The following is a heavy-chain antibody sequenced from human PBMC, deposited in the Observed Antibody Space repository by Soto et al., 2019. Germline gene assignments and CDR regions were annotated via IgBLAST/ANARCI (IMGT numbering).Heavy chain of an antibody. Sequence: QVQLVQSGAEVKKPGASVKVSCKASGYTFTSYGISWVRQAPGQGLESMGWISAYNGNTNYAQKLQGRVTMTTDTATSRGYMELRSVRSDETAVYYCARVSENDRSEQWLDYWGQGTLVTVSS. CDR3: ARVSENDRSEQWLDY. CDR2: ISAYNGNT. V-gene: IGHV1-18*01. D-gene: IGHD6-19*01. J-gene: IGHJ4*02. CDR1: GYTFTSYG.